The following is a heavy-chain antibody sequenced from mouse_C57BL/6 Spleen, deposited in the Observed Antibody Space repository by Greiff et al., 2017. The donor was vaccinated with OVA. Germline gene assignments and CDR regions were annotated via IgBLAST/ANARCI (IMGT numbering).Heavy chain of an antibody. Sequence: VKLMESGAELARPGASVKLSCKASGYTFTSYGISWVKQRTGQGLEWIGEIYPRSGNTYYNEKFKGKATLTADKSSSTAYMELRSLTSEDSAVYFCARSEGTNYAMDYWGQGTSVTVSS. CDR3: ARSEGTNYAMDY. CDR1: GYTFTSYG. CDR2: IYPRSGNT. D-gene: IGHD3-3*01. V-gene: IGHV1-81*01. J-gene: IGHJ4*01.